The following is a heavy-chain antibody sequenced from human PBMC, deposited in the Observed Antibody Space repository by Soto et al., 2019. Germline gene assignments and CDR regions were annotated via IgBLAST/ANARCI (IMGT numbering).Heavy chain of an antibody. CDR2: VRNSGNT. Sequence: PSETLSLTCTVSGGSINSDYWSWIRQPPEKGLEWIGYVRNSGNTNYNPSLKSRVTISIDTSKNQFYLKLNSVTAADTGVYYCARDLLSGRYGMDVWGQGTTVTVSS. J-gene: IGHJ6*02. CDR1: GGSINSDY. D-gene: IGHD1-26*01. V-gene: IGHV4-59*01. CDR3: ARDLLSGRYGMDV.